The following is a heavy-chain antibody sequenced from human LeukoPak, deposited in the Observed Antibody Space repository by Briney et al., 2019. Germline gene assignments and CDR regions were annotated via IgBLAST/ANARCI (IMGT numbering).Heavy chain of an antibody. CDR3: AKDSGFTMVPTDLRQCPWFDP. D-gene: IGHD3-10*01. CDR1: GFTFSSYA. V-gene: IGHV3-23*01. CDR2: ISGSGGST. Sequence: PGGSLRLSGAASGFTFSSYAMSWVRQAPGKGLEWVSAISGSGGSTYYADSVKGRFTISRDNSKNTLYLQMNSLRAEDTAVYYCAKDSGFTMVPTDLRQCPWFDPWGQGTLVTVSS. J-gene: IGHJ5*02.